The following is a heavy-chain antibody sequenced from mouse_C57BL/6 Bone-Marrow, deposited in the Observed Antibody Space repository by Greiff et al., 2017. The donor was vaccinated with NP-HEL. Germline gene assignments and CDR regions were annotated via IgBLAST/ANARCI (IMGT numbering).Heavy chain of an antibody. J-gene: IGHJ4*01. CDR1: GFTFSDYY. CDR3: ARQGRITTDYAMDY. CDR2: ISNGGGST. D-gene: IGHD1-1*01. V-gene: IGHV5-12*01. Sequence: DVMLVESGGGLVQPGGSLKLSCAASGFTFSDYYMYWVRQTPEKRLEWVAYISNGGGSTYYPDTVKGRFTISRDNAKNTLYLQMSRLKSEDTAMYYCARQGRITTDYAMDYWGQGTSVTVSS.